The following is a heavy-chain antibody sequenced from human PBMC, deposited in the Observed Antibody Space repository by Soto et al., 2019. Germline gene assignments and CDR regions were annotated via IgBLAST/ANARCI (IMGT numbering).Heavy chain of an antibody. Sequence: QVQLVQSGAEVKKPGSSVKVSCKASGGTFSSYAISWVRQAPGQGLEWMGGIIPIFGTANNAQKVPGRVTIAAYEVTSTAYMERSSLKSEVTAVYYCARGIPIGYYYYYYYGMDFWCQETTVTVSS. CDR3: ARGIPIGYYYYYYYGMDF. V-gene: IGHV1-69*01. D-gene: IGHD3-22*01. CDR1: GGTFSSYA. CDR2: IIPIFGTA. J-gene: IGHJ6*02.